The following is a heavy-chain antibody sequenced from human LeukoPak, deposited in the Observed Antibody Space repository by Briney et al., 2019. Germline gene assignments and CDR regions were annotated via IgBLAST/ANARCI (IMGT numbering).Heavy chain of an antibody. Sequence: SETLSLTCAVYGGSFSGYCWSWIRQPPGKGLEWIGEINHSGSTNYNPSLKSRVTISVDTSKNQFSLKLSSVTAADTAVYYCARGRRTLYKMTPGDAFDIWGQGTMVTVSS. CDR2: INHSGST. D-gene: IGHD3-16*01. J-gene: IGHJ3*02. V-gene: IGHV4-34*01. CDR3: ARGRRTLYKMTPGDAFDI. CDR1: GGSFSGYC.